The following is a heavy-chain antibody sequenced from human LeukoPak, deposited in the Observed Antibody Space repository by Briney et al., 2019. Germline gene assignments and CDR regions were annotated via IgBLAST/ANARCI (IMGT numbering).Heavy chain of an antibody. V-gene: IGHV4-59*01. CDR2: IYYSGST. J-gene: IGHJ5*02. D-gene: IGHD6-6*01. CDR3: ARCIGSSSFARWFDP. CDR1: GGSISSYY. Sequence: PSETLSLTCTVSGGSISSYYRSWIRQPPGKGLEWSGYIYYSGSTSYSPSLKSRVTISADTSKNQFSLKLSSVTAADTAVYYCARCIGSSSFARWFDPWGQGTLVTVSS.